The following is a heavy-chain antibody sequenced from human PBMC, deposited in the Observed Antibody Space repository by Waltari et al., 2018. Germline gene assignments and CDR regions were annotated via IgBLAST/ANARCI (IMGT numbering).Heavy chain of an antibody. CDR2: IYTSGST. J-gene: IGHJ4*02. D-gene: IGHD3-22*01. CDR1: GGSISSGSYY. CDR3: ARVGYYDSSGYYPTFDY. Sequence: QVQLQESGPGLVKPSQTLSLTCTVSGGSISSGSYYWSWIRQPAGKGLEWIGRIYTSGSTNYNPSRKSRGTISVDTSQNQFSLKLSSVTAADTAVYYCARVGYYDSSGYYPTFDYWGQGTLVTVSS. V-gene: IGHV4-61*02.